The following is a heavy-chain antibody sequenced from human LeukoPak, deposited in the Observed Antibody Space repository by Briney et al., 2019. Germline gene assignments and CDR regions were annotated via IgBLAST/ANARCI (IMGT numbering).Heavy chain of an antibody. CDR3: ARVRVYYDSSGYYYYYYGMDV. J-gene: IGHJ6*02. D-gene: IGHD3-22*01. CDR2: MSSSSNYI. V-gene: IGHV3-21*01. CDR1: GFTFXSYS. Sequence: SLRXSCXAXGFTFXSYSMNWVRQAPGKGLEWVSSMSSSSNYIYYADSVKGRFTISRDNAKNSMYLQMNRLRDEDTAVYYCARVRVYYDSSGYYYYYYGMDVWGQGTTVTVSS.